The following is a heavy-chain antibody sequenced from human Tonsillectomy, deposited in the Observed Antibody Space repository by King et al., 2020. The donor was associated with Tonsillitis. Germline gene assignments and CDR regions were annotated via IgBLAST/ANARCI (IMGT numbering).Heavy chain of an antibody. CDR1: GYTFTSYA. V-gene: IGHV1-3*01. CDR2: INASNGNK. Sequence: QLVQSGAEVKKPRDSVKVSCKASGYTFTSYAMHWERQAPGQRLEWMGRINASNGNKKYSQKFQGRVTITRDTSASTAYMVLSSLRCEDTAVSYCARAGYGSGSYYDPLGYWGQGTLVTVSS. J-gene: IGHJ4*02. D-gene: IGHD3-10*01. CDR3: ARAGYGSGSYYDPLGY.